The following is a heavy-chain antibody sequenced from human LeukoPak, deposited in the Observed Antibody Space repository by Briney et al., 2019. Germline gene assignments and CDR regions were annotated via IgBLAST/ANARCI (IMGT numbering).Heavy chain of an antibody. D-gene: IGHD1-14*01. CDR3: VREKNQATHPFDS. J-gene: IGHJ4*02. CDR1: GYTFTNYA. CDR2: INPNSGGT. Sequence: GASVKVSCKASGYTFTNYAMNWVRQAPGQGLEWMGWINPNSGGTNYAQKFQGRVTMTRDTSISTAYLELSSDDTAVYYCVREKNQATHPFDSWGQGTLVTVSS. V-gene: IGHV1-2*02.